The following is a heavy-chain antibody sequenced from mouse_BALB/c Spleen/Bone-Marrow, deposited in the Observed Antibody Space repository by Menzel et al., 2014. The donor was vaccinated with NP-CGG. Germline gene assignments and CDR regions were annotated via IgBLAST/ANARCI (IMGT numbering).Heavy chain of an antibody. D-gene: IGHD2-1*01. CDR3: TRREGNYAFAY. Sequence: VQLHQSGAELVRPGASVKLSCKASGYTFTSYWINWVKQRPGQGLEWIGNIYPSDSYTNYNQKFKDKATLTVDKSSSTAYMQLSSPTSEDSAVYYCTRREGNYAFAYWGQGTLVTVSA. CDR2: IYPSDSYT. J-gene: IGHJ3*01. V-gene: IGHV1-69*02. CDR1: GYTFTSYW.